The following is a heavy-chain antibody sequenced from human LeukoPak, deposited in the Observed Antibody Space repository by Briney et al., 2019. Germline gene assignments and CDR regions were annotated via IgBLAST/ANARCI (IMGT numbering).Heavy chain of an antibody. CDR3: AREGFGDPLQYYYYYYGMDV. CDR1: GYTFTSYG. V-gene: IGHV1-18*04. D-gene: IGHD3-10*01. J-gene: IGHJ6*04. Sequence: ASVKVSCKASGYTFTSYGISWVRQAPGQGLEWTGWISAYNGNTNYAQKLQGRVTMTTDTSTSTAYMELRSLRSDDTAVYYCAREGFGDPLQYYYYYYGMDVWGKGTTVTVSS. CDR2: ISAYNGNT.